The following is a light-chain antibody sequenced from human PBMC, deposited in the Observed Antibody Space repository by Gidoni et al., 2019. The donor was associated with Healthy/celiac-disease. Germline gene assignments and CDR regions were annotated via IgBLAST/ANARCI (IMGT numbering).Light chain of an antibody. J-gene: IGKJ1*01. V-gene: IGKV3-11*01. CDR3: QQRSNWPRT. CDR1: QSVSSY. CDR2: DAS. Sequence: EIVLTQSPATLSLSPGERATLACRASQSVSSYLAWYQQQPGQAPRLLIYDASNRATGIPARFSGSGSGTDFTLTISSLEPEDCAVYYCQQRSNWPRTFGQGTKVEIK.